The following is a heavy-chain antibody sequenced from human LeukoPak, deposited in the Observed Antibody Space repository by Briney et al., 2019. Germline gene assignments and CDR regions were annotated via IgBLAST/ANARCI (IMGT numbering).Heavy chain of an antibody. J-gene: IGHJ4*02. CDR3: AATPYGSGSYFPYYFNY. CDR2: IYPGDSGT. CDR1: GYSFTSYW. D-gene: IGHD3-10*01. V-gene: IGHV5-51*01. Sequence: GESLKISCKGSGYSFTSYWIGWVRQMPGKGLEWMGIIYPGDSGTRYSPSFQGQVTISADKSISTAYLQWSSLKASDTAMYYCAATPYGSGSYFPYYFNYWGQGTLVTVSS.